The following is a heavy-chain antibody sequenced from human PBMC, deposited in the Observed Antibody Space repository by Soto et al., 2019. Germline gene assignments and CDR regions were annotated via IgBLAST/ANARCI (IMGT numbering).Heavy chain of an antibody. CDR2: IKQDGDEK. J-gene: IGHJ4*02. CDR3: AGGGGWLTVY. CDR1: GFTFSTYW. D-gene: IGHD6-19*01. V-gene: IGHV3-7*03. Sequence: PXGSLILSCSAAGFTFSTYWMNWVRQAPGKGLEWVANIKQDGDEKYYVDSVKGRFTISRDNAKNSLYLQMNNLRVEDTAVYYCAGGGGWLTVYWGQGTLVTVSS.